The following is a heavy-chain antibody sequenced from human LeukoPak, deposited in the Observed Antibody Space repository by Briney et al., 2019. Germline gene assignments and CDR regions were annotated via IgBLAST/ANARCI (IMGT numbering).Heavy chain of an antibody. CDR3: AREYCSSTSCYFAWSFGFDY. J-gene: IGHJ4*02. CDR1: GFTFSSYA. Sequence: GGSLRLSCAASGFTFSSYAMHWVRQAPGKGLEYVSAISSNGGSTYYANSVKGRFTISRDNSKNTLYLQMGSLRAEDMAVYYCAREYCSSTSCYFAWSFGFDYWGQGTLVTVSS. CDR2: ISSNGGST. V-gene: IGHV3-64*01. D-gene: IGHD2-2*01.